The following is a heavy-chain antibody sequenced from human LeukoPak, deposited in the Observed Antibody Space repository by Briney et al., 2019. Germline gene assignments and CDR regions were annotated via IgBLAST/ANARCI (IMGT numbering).Heavy chain of an antibody. Sequence: GGSLRLSCAASGFTFDDYAMHWVRQAPGKGLEWVSGISWNSGNIDYADSVKGRFTISRDNAKNSLYLQMNSLSAEDTALYYWAKDSIAAAGTIDYWGQGTLVTVSS. J-gene: IGHJ4*02. V-gene: IGHV3-9*01. D-gene: IGHD6-13*01. CDR3: AKDSIAAAGTIDY. CDR2: ISWNSGNI. CDR1: GFTFDDYA.